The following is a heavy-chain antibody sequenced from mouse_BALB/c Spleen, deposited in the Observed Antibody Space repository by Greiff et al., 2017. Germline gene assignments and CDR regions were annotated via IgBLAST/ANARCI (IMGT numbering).Heavy chain of an antibody. D-gene: IGHD2-4*01. CDR2: ISDGGSDT. J-gene: IGHJ2*01. Sequence: VRLVGSGGALLKPGGSLKLSFAASGFTFGDFTMNWVRQTPEKGLEWVATISDGGSDTNYPDSVRGRFTISRDNAKNNLYLQMSSLKSEDTAMYYCARGNYDPYYFDYWGQGTTLTVSS. CDR1: GFTFGDFT. CDR3: ARGNYDPYYFDY. V-gene: IGHV5-4*02.